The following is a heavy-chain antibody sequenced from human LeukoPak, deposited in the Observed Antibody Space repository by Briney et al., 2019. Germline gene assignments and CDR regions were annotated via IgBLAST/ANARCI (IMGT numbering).Heavy chain of an antibody. D-gene: IGHD2-15*01. CDR2: MNPNSGNT. CDR1: GYTFSSYD. Sequence: ASVKVSCKASGYTFSSYDINWVRQATGQGLEWVGWMNPNSGNTGYAQRFQGRVTLTRDTSINTAYMELSGLTSEDTAVYYCARDSEGGSGWFDPWGQGTLVTVSS. V-gene: IGHV1-8*01. CDR3: ARDSEGGSGWFDP. J-gene: IGHJ5*02.